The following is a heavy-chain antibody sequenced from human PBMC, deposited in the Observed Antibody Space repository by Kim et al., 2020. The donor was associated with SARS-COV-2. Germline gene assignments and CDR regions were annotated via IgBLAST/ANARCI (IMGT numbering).Heavy chain of an antibody. V-gene: IGHV4-59*01. Sequence: SETPSLTCTVSGVSTNIYYYNWIRQSPGKGLEWIGHISSSGTTNSNPSLKSRVTISLDRAKTQFSLNLTYVTAADTAVYYCAGGSGWLTDDWGQGTLVTVSP. CDR2: ISSSGTT. CDR1: GVSTNIYY. D-gene: IGHD6-19*01. J-gene: IGHJ4*02. CDR3: AGGSGWLTDD.